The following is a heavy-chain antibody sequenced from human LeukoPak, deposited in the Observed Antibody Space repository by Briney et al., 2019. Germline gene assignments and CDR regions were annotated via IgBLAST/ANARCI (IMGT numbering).Heavy chain of an antibody. Sequence: PGGSLRLSCAASGFTFSSYEMNWVRQPPGKGLEWVSYISSSGSTIYYADSVKGRFTISRDNAKNSLYLQMNSLRAEDTAVYYCARGAYSGWRPTTPYYYYYYYMDVWGKGTTVTVSS. J-gene: IGHJ6*03. CDR1: GFTFSSYE. V-gene: IGHV3-48*03. CDR2: ISSSGSTI. D-gene: IGHD3-10*01. CDR3: ARGAYSGWRPTTPYYYYYYYMDV.